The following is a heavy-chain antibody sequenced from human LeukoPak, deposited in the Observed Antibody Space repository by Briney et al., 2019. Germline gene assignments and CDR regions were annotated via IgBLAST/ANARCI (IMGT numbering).Heavy chain of an antibody. CDR2: IYHSGST. D-gene: IGHD3-10*01. CDR3: ARQSITMVRGVIPLGY. CDR1: SYSLSSGYY. V-gene: IGHV4-38-2*01. J-gene: IGHJ4*02. Sequence: SETLSLTCAVSSYSLSSGYYWGWIRQPPGKGLEWIGSIYHSGSTYYNPSLKSRVTISVDTSKNQFSLKLSSVAAADTAVYYCARQSITMVRGVIPLGYWGQGTLVTVSS.